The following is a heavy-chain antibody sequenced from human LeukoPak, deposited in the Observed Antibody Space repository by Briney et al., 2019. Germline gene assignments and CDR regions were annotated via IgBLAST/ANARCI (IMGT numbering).Heavy chain of an antibody. J-gene: IGHJ4*02. CDR3: ARDYGAMEPDY. V-gene: IGHV1-69*04. CDR2: IIPILGIA. CDR1: GGTFSSYA. D-gene: IGHD5-18*01. Sequence: SVKVSCKASGGTFSSYAISWVRQAPGQGLEWMGRIIPILGIANYAQKFQGRVTITADKSTSTAYMELSSLRSEDTAVYYCARDYGAMEPDYWGQGTLVTDSS.